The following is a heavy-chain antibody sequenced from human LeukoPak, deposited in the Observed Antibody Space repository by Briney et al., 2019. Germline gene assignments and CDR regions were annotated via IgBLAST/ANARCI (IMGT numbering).Heavy chain of an antibody. D-gene: IGHD2-21*01. CDR2: INASGST. J-gene: IGHJ4*02. Sequence: SETLSLTCTVSGDSINIYYWSWIREPAGKGVEWIGRINASGSTNYDSALKSRVTISIDTSRKQFSLKVESVTAADTAVYYCAREYCDFDYWGQGTLVTVSS. CDR1: GDSINIYY. V-gene: IGHV4-4*07. CDR3: AREYCDFDY.